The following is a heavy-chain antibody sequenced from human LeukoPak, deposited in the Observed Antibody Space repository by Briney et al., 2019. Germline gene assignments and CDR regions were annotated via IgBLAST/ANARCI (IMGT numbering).Heavy chain of an antibody. V-gene: IGHV3-23*01. J-gene: IGHJ4*02. Sequence: GGSLRLSCAASGFTFSNHGMNWVRQAPGKGLEWVSGISPSGDITYYADSVKGRFTISRDNSKNTLYLEVISLTAADTAVYYCARETYYYGSVDYWGQGTLVTVSS. CDR2: ISPSGDIT. CDR3: ARETYYYGSVDY. CDR1: GFTFSNHG. D-gene: IGHD3-10*01.